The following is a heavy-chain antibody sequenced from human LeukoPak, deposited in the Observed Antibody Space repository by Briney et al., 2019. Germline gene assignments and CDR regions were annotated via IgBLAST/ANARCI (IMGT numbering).Heavy chain of an antibody. D-gene: IGHD1-26*01. Sequence: ASVKVSCKASGGTFSDYALNWVRQAPGQGVEWMGVFIPILGTANSTQKFQDRVTITADISTNTVYMELSSLRSEDTAVYYCARAEYSGSYGYWGQGTLVTVSS. CDR1: GGTFSDYA. V-gene: IGHV1-69*10. CDR2: FIPILGTA. J-gene: IGHJ4*02. CDR3: ARAEYSGSYGY.